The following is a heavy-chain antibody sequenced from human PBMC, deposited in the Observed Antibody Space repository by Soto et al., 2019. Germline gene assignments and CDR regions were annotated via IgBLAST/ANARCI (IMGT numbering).Heavy chain of an antibody. CDR3: GRHSSVAGSRNFHY. Sequence: SSETLSLTCTVSGGSISSYYWSWIRQPPGKGLEWIGYIYYSGSTNYNPSLKSRLTISVDTSKNQFSLKLSSVTAADTAVYYCGRHSSVAGSRNFHYWGQGTLVTFSS. CDR1: GGSISSYY. D-gene: IGHD6-19*01. J-gene: IGHJ4*02. CDR2: IYYSGST. V-gene: IGHV4-59*08.